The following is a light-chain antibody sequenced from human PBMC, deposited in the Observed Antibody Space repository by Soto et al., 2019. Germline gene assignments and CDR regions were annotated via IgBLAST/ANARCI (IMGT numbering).Light chain of an antibody. CDR2: EVA. J-gene: IGLJ1*01. Sequence: QSVLTQPASVSGYPGQSITISCTGTSSDVGGSKYVSWYQQHPGEAPKLILYEVAYRPSGVSNRFSGAKSGSTASVTVSGLRAEDEADYYCSSKTSSGTLYVFGTGTKVTVL. CDR3: SSKTSSGTLYV. CDR1: SSDVGGSKY. V-gene: IGLV2-14*01.